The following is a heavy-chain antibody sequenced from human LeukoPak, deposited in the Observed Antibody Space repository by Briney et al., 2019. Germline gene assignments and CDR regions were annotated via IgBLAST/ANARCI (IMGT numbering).Heavy chain of an antibody. V-gene: IGHV3-7*01. CDR1: GFTFSRYW. D-gene: IGHD6-6*01. Sequence: GGSLRLSCAASGFTFSRYWMTWVRQAPGRGLEWVANINQDGSEKYYVDSVKGRFTISRDNGKNSLILQMNSLRVEDTAIYYCARGTDSSPGIDYWGQGTLVTVSS. J-gene: IGHJ4*02. CDR2: INQDGSEK. CDR3: ARGTDSSPGIDY.